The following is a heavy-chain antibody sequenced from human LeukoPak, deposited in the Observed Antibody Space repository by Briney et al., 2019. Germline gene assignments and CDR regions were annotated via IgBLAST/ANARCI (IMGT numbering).Heavy chain of an antibody. V-gene: IGHV3-66*01. CDR3: ARCGGDYYDSSCHYLMGYYFVY. D-gene: IGHD3-22*01. CDR2: IYSGGGT. CDR1: GFTISSNY. J-gene: IGHJ4*02. Sequence: PGGSLRLSCAASGFTISSNYMNWVRQAPKKGLEWVSDIYSGGGTYYKDSVKGRFTISRDNSKNKLYLQMNSLNAEDTAVYYCARCGGDYYDSSCHYLMGYYFVYWGQGTLVTVSS.